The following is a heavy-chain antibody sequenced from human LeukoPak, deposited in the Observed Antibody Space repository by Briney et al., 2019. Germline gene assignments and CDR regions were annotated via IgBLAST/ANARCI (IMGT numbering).Heavy chain of an antibody. CDR3: ARQLLHEVTTNSYFDY. CDR1: GYSISSGYY. V-gene: IGHV4-38-2*01. Sequence: SETLSLTCAVSGYSISSGYYWGWIRQPPGKGLEWIGSIYHSGSTYYNPSLKSRVTISVDTSKNQFSLKLSSVTAADTAVYYCARQLLHEVTTNSYFDYWGQGTLVTVSS. CDR2: IYHSGST. J-gene: IGHJ4*02. D-gene: IGHD4-17*01.